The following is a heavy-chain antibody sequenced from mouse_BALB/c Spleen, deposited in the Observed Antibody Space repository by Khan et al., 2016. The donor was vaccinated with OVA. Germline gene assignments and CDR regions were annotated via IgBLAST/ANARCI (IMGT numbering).Heavy chain of an antibody. D-gene: IGHD2-10*01. CDR2: IWAGGST. Sequence: QVQLKESGPGLVAPSQSLSITCTVSGFSLINYGVHWVRQPPGKGLEWLGIIWAGGSTNYNSALMSRLSISNDNSKHQVLLKMNSLQADYTAMYYCARETAYYGNYEAMDYWGQGTSVTVSS. CDR1: GFSLINYG. CDR3: ARETAYYGNYEAMDY. J-gene: IGHJ4*01. V-gene: IGHV2-9*02.